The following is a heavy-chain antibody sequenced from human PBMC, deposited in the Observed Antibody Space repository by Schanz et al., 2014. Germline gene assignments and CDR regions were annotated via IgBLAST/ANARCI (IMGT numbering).Heavy chain of an antibody. CDR2: IKHDEGEK. CDR1: GFTFSNYT. V-gene: IGHV3-7*01. Sequence: EVQLVESGGGLVQPGGSLRLSCAASGFTFSNYTMYWVRQAPGKGLEWVANIKHDEGEKYYVDSLKGRFTISRDNAKNSLYLQMSSLRAEDTAVYYCVRIYSGYSGGYLDYWGQGTLVTVSS. J-gene: IGHJ4*02. CDR3: VRIYSGYSGGYLDY. D-gene: IGHD5-12*01.